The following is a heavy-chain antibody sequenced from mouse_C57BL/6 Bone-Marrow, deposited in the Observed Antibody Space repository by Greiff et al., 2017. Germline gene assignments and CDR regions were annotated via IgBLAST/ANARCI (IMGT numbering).Heavy chain of an antibody. J-gene: IGHJ3*01. D-gene: IGHD6-1*01. V-gene: IGHV14-4*01. Sequence: VQLQQSGAELVRPGASVKLSCTASGFNIKDDYMHWVKQRPDQGLEWIGWIDPENGDTEYASKFQGKATITAATSSNTAYLQLSRLTSGDTAVYYCTPLQAWFAYWGQGTLVTVSA. CDR1: GFNIKDDY. CDR3: TPLQAWFAY. CDR2: IDPENGDT.